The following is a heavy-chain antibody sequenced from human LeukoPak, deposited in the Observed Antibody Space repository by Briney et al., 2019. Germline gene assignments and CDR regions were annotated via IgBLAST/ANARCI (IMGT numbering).Heavy chain of an antibody. CDR1: GGSISSYY. D-gene: IGHD3-22*01. V-gene: IGHV4-59*01. Sequence: SETLSLTCTVPGGSISSYYWSWIRQPPGKGLEWIEYIYYSGSTNYNASLKSRVTISVDTSKNQFSLKLSSVAAADTDVYYCARGSSSENNYYDSSGYYSDAFDIWDQGTMVTVSS. CDR3: ARGSSSENNYYDSSGYYSDAFDI. J-gene: IGHJ3*02. CDR2: IYYSGST.